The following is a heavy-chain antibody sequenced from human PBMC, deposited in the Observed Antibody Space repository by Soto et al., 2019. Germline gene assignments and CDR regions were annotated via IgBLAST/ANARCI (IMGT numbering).Heavy chain of an antibody. D-gene: IGHD2-15*01. V-gene: IGHV3-23*01. Sequence: GGSLRLSCAASGFTFSSYAMSWVRQAPGKGLEWVSAISGSGGSTYYADSVKGRFTISRDNSKNTLYLQMNSLRAEDTAVYYCAKGVICSGGSCYSSYFQHWGQGTLVTVSS. J-gene: IGHJ1*01. CDR2: ISGSGGST. CDR1: GFTFSSYA. CDR3: AKGVICSGGSCYSSYFQH.